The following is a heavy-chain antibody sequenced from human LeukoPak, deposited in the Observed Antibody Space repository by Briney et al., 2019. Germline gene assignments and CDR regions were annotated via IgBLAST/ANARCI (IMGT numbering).Heavy chain of an antibody. CDR3: ARVIGGAIDH. Sequence: GGSLSLSCAASGFTFSLYSMTGVRQAPGKGREWVANIAPDGSTQNYVDSLEGRFTISRDNPKNSLYLQMHSLRAEDAAVYYCARVIGGAIDHWGQGTLVTVSS. V-gene: IGHV3-7*01. D-gene: IGHD1-26*01. J-gene: IGHJ4*02. CDR2: IAPDGSTQ. CDR1: GFTFSLYS.